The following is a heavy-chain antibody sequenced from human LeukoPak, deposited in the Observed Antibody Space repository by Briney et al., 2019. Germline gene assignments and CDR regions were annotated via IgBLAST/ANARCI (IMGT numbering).Heavy chain of an antibody. CDR1: GYTFTSYA. V-gene: IGHV7-4-1*02. CDR3: ARDGPFGLYDYVWGSYRTSPQFGY. CDR2: INTNTGNP. Sequence: GASVKVSCKASGYTFTSYAMNWVRQAPGQGLEWMGWINTNTGNPTYAQGFTGRFVFSLDTSVSTAYLQISSLKAEDTAVYYCARDGPFGLYDYVWGSYRTSPQFGYWGQGTLVTVSS. J-gene: IGHJ4*02. D-gene: IGHD3-16*02.